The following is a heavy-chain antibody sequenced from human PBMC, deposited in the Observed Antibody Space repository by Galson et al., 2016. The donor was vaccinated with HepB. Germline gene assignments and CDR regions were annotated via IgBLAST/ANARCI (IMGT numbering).Heavy chain of an antibody. CDR1: GFSLNTSEVG. Sequence: PALVKPTQTLTLTCTFSGFSLNTSEVGVGWVRQPPGKALEWLALIYWDGDKHYSPSLKSRLTITKDTSKNQVVLRMTNMAPVDTATYYCTHRVDYFGSGTYLPGVDYWGQGTLVTVSS. CDR2: IYWDGDK. V-gene: IGHV2-5*02. D-gene: IGHD3-10*01. J-gene: IGHJ4*02. CDR3: THRVDYFGSGTYLPGVDY.